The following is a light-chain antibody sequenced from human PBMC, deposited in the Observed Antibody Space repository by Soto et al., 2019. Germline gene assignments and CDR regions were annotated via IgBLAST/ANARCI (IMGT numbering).Light chain of an antibody. CDR1: QNLLSSSNNRNY. V-gene: IGKV4-1*01. CDR3: QQYYATPLT. Sequence: DIVMTQSPDSLAVSLGERATFNCTSSQNLLSSSNNRNYLAWYQQKPGQPPKLLIYWASTRESGVPDRFSGSGSGTDFTLTISSLRAEDVALSYCQQYYATPLTFGGGTKVEI. J-gene: IGKJ4*01. CDR2: WAS.